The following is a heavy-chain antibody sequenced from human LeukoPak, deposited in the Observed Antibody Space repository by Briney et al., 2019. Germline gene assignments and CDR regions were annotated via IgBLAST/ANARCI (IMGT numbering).Heavy chain of an antibody. D-gene: IGHD3-10*01. CDR2: ISGSGGST. CDR3: ANSLKVLLWFVELPPMNDAFDI. Sequence: GGSLRLSCEASGFTFSSYAMAWVRQAPGKGLEWVSAISGSGGSTYYADSVKGRFTISRDNSKNTLYLQMNSLRAEDTAVYYCANSLKVLLWFVELPPMNDAFDIWGQGTMVTVSS. J-gene: IGHJ3*02. CDR1: GFTFSSYA. V-gene: IGHV3-23*01.